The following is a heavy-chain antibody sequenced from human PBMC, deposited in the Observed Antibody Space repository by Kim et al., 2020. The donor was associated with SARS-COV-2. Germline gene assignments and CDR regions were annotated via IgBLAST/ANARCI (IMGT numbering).Heavy chain of an antibody. CDR3: ARSSTSCQLDYYYYYGMDV. CDR2: IIPIFGTA. J-gene: IGHJ6*02. D-gene: IGHD2-2*01. CDR1: GGTFSSYA. V-gene: IGHV1-69*13. Sequence: SVKVSCKASGGTFSSYAISWVRQAPGQGLEWMGGIIPIFGTANYAQKFQGRVTITADESTSTAYMELSSLRSEDTAVYYCARSSTSCQLDYYYYYGMDVWGQGTTVTVSS.